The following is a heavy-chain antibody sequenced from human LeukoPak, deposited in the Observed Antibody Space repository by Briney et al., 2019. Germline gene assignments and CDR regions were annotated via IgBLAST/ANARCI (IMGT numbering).Heavy chain of an antibody. CDR1: GGTFSSYA. D-gene: IGHD6-19*01. J-gene: IGHJ4*02. CDR2: IIPIFGTA. V-gene: IGHV1-69*13. CDR3: ASRGWPLSLPPYSSGWHFDY. Sequence: ASVKVSCKASGGTFSSYAISWVRQTPGQGLEWMGGIIPIFGTANYAQKFQGRVTITADESTSTAYMELSSLRSEDTAVYYCASRGWPLSLPPYSSGWHFDYWGQGTLVTVSS.